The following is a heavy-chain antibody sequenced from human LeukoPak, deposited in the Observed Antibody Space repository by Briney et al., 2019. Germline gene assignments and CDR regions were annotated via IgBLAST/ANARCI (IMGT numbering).Heavy chain of an antibody. V-gene: IGHV4-59*04. Sequence: SETLTLTCTVSGGSISSYYWSWIRQPPGKGLEWIGYIYYSGSTYYNPSLKSRVTISVDTSENQFSLKLSSVTAADTAVYYCARQTPEIVVPAAIPGYHYYYYMDVWGKGTSVTVSS. CDR1: GGSISSYY. D-gene: IGHD2-2*02. CDR3: ARQTPEIVVPAAIPGYHYYYYMDV. J-gene: IGHJ6*03. CDR2: IYYSGST.